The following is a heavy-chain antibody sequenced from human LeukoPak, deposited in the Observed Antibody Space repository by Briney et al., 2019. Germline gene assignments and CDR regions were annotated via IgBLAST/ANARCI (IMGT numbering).Heavy chain of an antibody. CDR2: IYYSGSA. V-gene: IGHV4-39*07. D-gene: IGHD4-17*01. CDR1: GGSISSSSYY. CDR3: ARYMTTVTTTEAFDI. J-gene: IGHJ3*02. Sequence: SETLSLTCTVSGGSISSSSYYWGWIRQPPGKGLEWIGSIYYSGSAYYNPSLKSRVTISVDTSKNQFSLKLSSVTAADTAVYYCARYMTTVTTTEAFDIWGQGTVVTVSS.